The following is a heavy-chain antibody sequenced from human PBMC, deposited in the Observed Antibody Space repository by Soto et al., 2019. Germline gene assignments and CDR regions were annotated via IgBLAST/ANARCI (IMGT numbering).Heavy chain of an antibody. CDR1: GFTFSSYA. J-gene: IGHJ4*02. V-gene: IGHV3-23*01. Sequence: GGSLRLSCAASGFTFSSYAMSWVRQAPGKGLEWVSAISGSGGSTYYADSVKGRFTISRDNSKNTLYLQMNSLRAEDTAVYYCAKAQGWLRYFDWLLLDWGQGTLVTVSS. CDR2: ISGSGGST. D-gene: IGHD3-9*01. CDR3: AKAQGWLRYFDWLLLD.